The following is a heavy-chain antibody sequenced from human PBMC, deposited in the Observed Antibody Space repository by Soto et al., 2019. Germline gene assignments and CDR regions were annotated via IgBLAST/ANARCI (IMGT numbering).Heavy chain of an antibody. V-gene: IGHV3-7*01. J-gene: IGHJ4*02. D-gene: IGHD6-19*01. Sequence: GGSLRLSCAASGFTFSDYSINWVRQAPGKGLEWVAKINQDGSEKYYGDSVKGRFTISRDNAKNSLFLQMSSLRVEDTAVYYCAKAVTVAGTLPYYWGQGTLVTVSS. CDR1: GFTFSDYS. CDR3: AKAVTVAGTLPYY. CDR2: INQDGSEK.